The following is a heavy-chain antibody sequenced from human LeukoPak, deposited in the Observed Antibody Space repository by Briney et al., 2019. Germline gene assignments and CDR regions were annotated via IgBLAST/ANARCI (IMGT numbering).Heavy chain of an antibody. V-gene: IGHV1-69*13. CDR2: IIPIFGTA. CDR1: GYTFTSYD. J-gene: IGHJ3*02. Sequence: GASVKVSCKASGYTFTSYDISWVRQAPGQGLEWMGGIIPIFGTANYAQKFQGRVTITADESTSTAYMELSSLRSEDTAVYYCARQRTLDAFDIWGQGTMVTVSS. CDR3: ARQRTLDAFDI.